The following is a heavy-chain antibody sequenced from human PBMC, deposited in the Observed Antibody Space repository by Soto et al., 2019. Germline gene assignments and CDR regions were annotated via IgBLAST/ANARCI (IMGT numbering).Heavy chain of an antibody. J-gene: IGHJ4*02. V-gene: IGHV3-74*01. CDR2: INSDGSTT. Sequence: EVQLLESGGGLIQPGGSLRLSCAASGFTFSTHRMHWVRQAPGKGLVWVSRINSDGSTTNYVDSVKGRFTISRDNAKNTVYLQMNSLRAEDTAVYYCARVPSGGYDWVWGQGTLVTVSS. CDR1: GFTFSTHR. D-gene: IGHD5-12*01. CDR3: ARVPSGGYDWV.